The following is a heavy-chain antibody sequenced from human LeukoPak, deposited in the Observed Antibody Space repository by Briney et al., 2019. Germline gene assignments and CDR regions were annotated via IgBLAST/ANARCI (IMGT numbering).Heavy chain of an antibody. J-gene: IGHJ4*02. CDR3: AKGHSDYGTGFDL. CDR2: ISGTGGST. D-gene: IGHD4-17*01. Sequence: GGSLRLSCAASGFTFSSYAMHWVRQAPGKGLESVSVISGTGGSTYYADSVKGRFTISRDDSRNTLYLQMNSLRAEDTTVYYCAKGHSDYGTGFDLWGRGTLVTVSS. CDR1: GFTFSSYA. V-gene: IGHV3-23*01.